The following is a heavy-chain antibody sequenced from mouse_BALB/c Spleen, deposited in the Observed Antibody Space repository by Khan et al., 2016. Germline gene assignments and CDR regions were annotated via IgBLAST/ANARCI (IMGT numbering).Heavy chain of an antibody. Sequence: VQLKESGPSLVKPSQTLSLTCSVTGDSITSGYWNWIRKFPGNKLEYMGYISYSGSTYYNPSLKSRISITRDTSKNQYYLQLNSVTTEDTATYYCARYDYDGFYFDYWGQGTTLTVSS. CDR1: GDSITSGY. CDR3: ARYDYDGFYFDY. D-gene: IGHD2-4*01. V-gene: IGHV3-8*02. J-gene: IGHJ2*01. CDR2: ISYSGST.